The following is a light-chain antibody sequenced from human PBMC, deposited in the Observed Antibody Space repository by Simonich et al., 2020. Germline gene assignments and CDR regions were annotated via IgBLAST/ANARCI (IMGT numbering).Light chain of an antibody. J-gene: IGKJ1*01. CDR2: AAS. Sequence: IQMTQSPSSLSASVGDRVTITCRASKGIRNDLGWYQPKPGKAPKILFYAASTLQSGLQSRVSGSGSGTDFTLTISSLQPEDFATYYCLQDYDYPWTLGQGTKVESK. CDR3: LQDYDYPWT. V-gene: IGKV1-6*01. CDR1: KGIRND.